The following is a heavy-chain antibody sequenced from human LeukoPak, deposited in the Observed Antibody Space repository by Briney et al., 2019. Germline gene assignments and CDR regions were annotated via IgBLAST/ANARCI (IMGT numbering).Heavy chain of an antibody. CDR2: ISYDGSNK. V-gene: IGHV3-30*03. CDR3: ARANLWFGDALLGGMDV. J-gene: IGHJ6*02. Sequence: GGSLRLSCAASGFTFSSYSMNWVRQAPGKGLEWVAVISYDGSNKYYADSVKGRFTISRDNSKNTLYLQMNSQRPEDTAVYYCARANLWFGDALLGGMDVWGQGTTVTVSS. CDR1: GFTFSSYS. D-gene: IGHD3-10*01.